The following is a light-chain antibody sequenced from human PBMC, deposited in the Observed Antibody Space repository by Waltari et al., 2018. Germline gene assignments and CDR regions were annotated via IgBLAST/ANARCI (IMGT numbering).Light chain of an antibody. J-gene: IGLJ1*01. CDR3: SSYTTSNAPGV. Sequence: QSALTQPASVPGSPGQSLPISCTGTDCDVGAYNFVPWYRHHPGKAPHLFLYEVSERPPGISDRFSGSKSDNTASLTISGLQADDEAVYYCSSYTTSNAPGVFGTGTKVTVL. CDR1: DCDVGAYNF. V-gene: IGLV2-14*01. CDR2: EVS.